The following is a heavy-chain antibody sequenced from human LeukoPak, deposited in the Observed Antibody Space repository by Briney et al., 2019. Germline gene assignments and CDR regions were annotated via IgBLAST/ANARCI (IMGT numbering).Heavy chain of an antibody. CDR3: VTGYYEPFDN. Sequence: SETLSLTCSVSGASLNYWGWIRQSPGKGLEWLGYISDTGKTDYNPSLKSRGTSSLDTSKNQFSLRLTSVTAADTAVYYCVTGYYEPFDNWGQGTLVTVSS. CDR2: ISDTGKT. V-gene: IGHV4-59*01. J-gene: IGHJ4*02. CDR1: GASLNY. D-gene: IGHD3-3*01.